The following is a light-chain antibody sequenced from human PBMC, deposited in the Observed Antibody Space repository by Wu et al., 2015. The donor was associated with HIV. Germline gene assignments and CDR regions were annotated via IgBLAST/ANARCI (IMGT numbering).Light chain of an antibody. V-gene: IGKV3-20*01. Sequence: EIVLTQSPGTLSLSPGERATLSCRASQSVSSSYLAWYQQKPGQAPRLLIYGASSRATGIPDRFSGSGSGTDFTLTISRLEPEDFAVYYCQQYGSSPRIGGGTKGGDQT. CDR3: QQYGSSPR. J-gene: IGKJ4*01. CDR2: GAS. CDR1: QSVSSSY.